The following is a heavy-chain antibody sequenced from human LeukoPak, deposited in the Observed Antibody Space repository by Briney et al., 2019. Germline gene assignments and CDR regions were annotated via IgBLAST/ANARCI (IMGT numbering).Heavy chain of an antibody. CDR3: ARVGGPGSWYFDL. Sequence: SETLSLTCTVSGVSISSYSWSWIRQPPGKGLEWIGYIHYTGSTDYIPSLKSRVTISVDTSESQFSLKLSSVTAADTAVYYCARVGGPGSWYFDLWGRGTLVSVSS. CDR1: GVSISSYS. V-gene: IGHV4-59*01. D-gene: IGHD3-10*01. CDR2: IHYTGST. J-gene: IGHJ2*01.